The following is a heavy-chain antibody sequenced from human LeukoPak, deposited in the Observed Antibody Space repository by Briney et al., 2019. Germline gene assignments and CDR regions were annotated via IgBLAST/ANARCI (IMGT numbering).Heavy chain of an antibody. CDR2: ISGSGGST. D-gene: IGHD6-13*01. CDR3: ARKNVSGAAAGSSGMDV. V-gene: IGHV3-23*01. J-gene: IGHJ6*02. Sequence: GSLRLSCAASGFTFSTYGMSWVRQAPGKGLEWVSAISGSGGSTYYPDSLKGRFTISRDNSKNTLYLQVSSLRAEDTAVYYCARKNVSGAAAGSSGMDVWGQGTTVTVSS. CDR1: GFTFSTYG.